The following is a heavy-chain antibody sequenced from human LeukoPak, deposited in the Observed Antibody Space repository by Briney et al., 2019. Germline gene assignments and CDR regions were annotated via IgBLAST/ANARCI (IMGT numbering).Heavy chain of an antibody. Sequence: GVSLRLSCATSGFTLDDYALHWVRQAPGKGLEWVSFITGYGGSTYYADSVKGRFTISRDNSQNSLYLQMNSLRTEDTALYYCAKDYYGSGRFFDYWGQRALVTVSS. CDR1: GFTLDDYA. V-gene: IGHV3-43*02. D-gene: IGHD3-10*01. CDR3: AKDYYGSGRFFDY. J-gene: IGHJ4*02. CDR2: ITGYGGST.